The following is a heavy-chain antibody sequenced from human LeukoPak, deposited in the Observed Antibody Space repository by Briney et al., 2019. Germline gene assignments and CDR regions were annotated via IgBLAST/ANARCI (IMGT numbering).Heavy chain of an antibody. CDR1: GFTFSNYW. J-gene: IGHJ4*02. CDR2: ISTDGSQT. Sequence: GGSLRLSCAASGFTFSNYWMHWVRQAPGKGLMWVSQISTDGSQTFYADSVKGRFTISRDNAKNTLFLQMDSLRAEDTAVYYCARDLTGLVGDWGQGTLVTVSS. D-gene: IGHD7-27*01. V-gene: IGHV3-74*01. CDR3: ARDLTGLVGD.